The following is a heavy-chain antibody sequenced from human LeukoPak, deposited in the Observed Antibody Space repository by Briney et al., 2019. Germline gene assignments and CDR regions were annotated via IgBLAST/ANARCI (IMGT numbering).Heavy chain of an antibody. CDR2: ISGSGNST. J-gene: IGHJ4*02. V-gene: IGHV3-23*01. CDR1: GFTFINYA. CDR3: AKTLVGATSGPDYYFVS. D-gene: IGHD1-26*01. Sequence: AGGSLRLSCAASGFTFINYAMTWVCQAPGKGLEWVSAISGSGNSTYYPDSVKGRFSISRDNSKNTLYLQISSLRAEDTAVYYCAKTLVGATSGPDYYFVSWGQGTLVTVSS.